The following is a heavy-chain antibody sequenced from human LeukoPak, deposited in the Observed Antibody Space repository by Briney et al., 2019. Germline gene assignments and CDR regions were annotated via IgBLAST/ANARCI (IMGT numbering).Heavy chain of an antibody. CDR2: ISSSGSTI. CDR3: ARGSSVAGYGY. V-gene: IGHV3-48*03. CDR1: GFTFSSYE. D-gene: IGHD6-19*01. Sequence: GGSLRLSCAASGFTFSSYEMNWVRQAPGKGLEGVSYISSSGSTIYYADSVKGRFTISRDNAKNSLYLQMNSLRAEDTAVYYCARGSSVAGYGYWGQGTLVTVSS. J-gene: IGHJ4*02.